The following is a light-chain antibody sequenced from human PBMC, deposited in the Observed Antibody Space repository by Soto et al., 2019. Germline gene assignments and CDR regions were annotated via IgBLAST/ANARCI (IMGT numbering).Light chain of an antibody. CDR3: QQYGSSPPGLT. J-gene: IGKJ4*01. Sequence: EIVLTQSPGTLSLSPGERATLSCRASQSVSSSYLAWYQQKPGQAPRLLIYGASSRATGIPDRFSGSGSGTDFTLTNSRLEPEDFAVYYCQQYGSSPPGLTFGGGTKVEIK. V-gene: IGKV3-20*01. CDR2: GAS. CDR1: QSVSSSY.